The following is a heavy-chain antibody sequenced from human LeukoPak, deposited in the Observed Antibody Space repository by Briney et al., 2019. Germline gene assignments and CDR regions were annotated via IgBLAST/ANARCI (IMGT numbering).Heavy chain of an antibody. V-gene: IGHV3-30*02. D-gene: IGHD3-22*01. CDR1: GFTFSSYS. J-gene: IGHJ4*02. CDR2: IRYDGSNK. CDR3: ARGGYYYDSSDISGGDY. Sequence: PGGSLRLSCAASGFTFSSYSMNWVRQAPGKGLEGVAFIRYDGSNKYYADSVKGRFTISRDNSKNTLYLQMNSLRAEDTAVYYCARGGYYYDSSDISGGDYWGQGTLVTVSS.